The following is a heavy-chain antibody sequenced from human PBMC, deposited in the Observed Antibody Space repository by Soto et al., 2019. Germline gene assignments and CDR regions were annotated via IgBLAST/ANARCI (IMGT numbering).Heavy chain of an antibody. V-gene: IGHV3-15*01. CDR2: IKSKTDGGTT. CDR1: GFTFSNAW. D-gene: IGHD3-3*01. CDR3: TTDHRVTIFGVVTPRPDY. J-gene: IGHJ4*02. Sequence: GGSLRLSCAASGFTFSNAWMSWVRQAPGKGLEWVGRIKSKTDGGTTDYAAPVKGRFTISRDDSKNTLYLQMNSLKTEDTAVYYCTTDHRVTIFGVVTPRPDYWGQGTLVTVSS.